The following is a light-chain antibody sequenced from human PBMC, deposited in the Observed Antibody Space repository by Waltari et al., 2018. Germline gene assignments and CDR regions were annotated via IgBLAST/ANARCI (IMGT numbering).Light chain of an antibody. CDR1: QSVNSNY. V-gene: IGKV3-20*01. J-gene: IGKJ2*01. CDR3: QHYNRPPYT. Sequence: VLTQSPGTLSLSPGDRAALSCRASQSVNSNYLAWYQQRPGQAPRLLIYAASRRAPGIPDRFSGTGSGTDFTLTISRLEAEDFAVYYCQHYNRPPYTFGQGTKLEIK. CDR2: AAS.